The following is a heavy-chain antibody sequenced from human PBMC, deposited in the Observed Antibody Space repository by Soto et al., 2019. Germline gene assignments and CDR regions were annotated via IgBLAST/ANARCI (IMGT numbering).Heavy chain of an antibody. CDR3: ARDQGIGAAAGFDAFDI. CDR1: GYTFTSYA. V-gene: IGHV1-3*01. Sequence: ASVKVSCKASGYTFTSYAMHWVRQAPGQRLEWMGWINAGNGNTKYSQKFQGRVTITRDTSASTGYMELSSLRSEDTAVYYCARDQGIGAAAGFDAFDIWGQGTMVTVSS. CDR2: INAGNGNT. J-gene: IGHJ3*02. D-gene: IGHD6-13*01.